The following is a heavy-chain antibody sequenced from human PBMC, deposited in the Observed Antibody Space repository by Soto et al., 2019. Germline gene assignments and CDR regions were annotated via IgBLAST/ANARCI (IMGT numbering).Heavy chain of an antibody. D-gene: IGHD3-10*01. V-gene: IGHV1-8*01. J-gene: IGHJ4*02. CDR3: ARVVNYYGSGSLGY. CDR2: MNPNSGNT. Sequence: ASVKASCKASGYTFTSYDINWVRQATGQGLEWMGWMNPNSGNTGYAQKFQGRVTMTRNTSISTAYMELSSLRSEDTAVYYCARVVNYYGSGSLGYWGQGTLVTVSS. CDR1: GYTFTSYD.